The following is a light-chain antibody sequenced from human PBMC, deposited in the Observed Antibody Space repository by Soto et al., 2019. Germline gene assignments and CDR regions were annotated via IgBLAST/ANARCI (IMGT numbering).Light chain of an antibody. V-gene: IGKV1-33*01. J-gene: IGKJ5*01. CDR1: HDITNY. Sequence: DIQMTQSPSSLSASVGYIFTITCQASHDITNYLNWYQQTPVKAPNLLIYGSSKLETGVPSRFSGSGSGTDFTFTISSIQAEDIGTYFCQQYDTLFTFGHGTRLEIK. CDR2: GSS. CDR3: QQYDTLFT.